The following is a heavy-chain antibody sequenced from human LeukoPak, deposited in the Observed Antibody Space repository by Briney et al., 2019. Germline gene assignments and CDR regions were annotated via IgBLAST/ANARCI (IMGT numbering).Heavy chain of an antibody. CDR2: IIPIFGTA. D-gene: IGHD4-17*01. J-gene: IGHJ6*03. V-gene: IGHV1-69*05. Sequence: SVKVSCKASGGTFSSYAISWVRQAPGQGLEWMGGIIPIFGTANYAQKFQGRVTITTDESTSTAYMELSSLRSEDTAVYYCARDGVSTVPRDYYYMDVWGKGTTVTVSS. CDR1: GGTFSSYA. CDR3: ARDGVSTVPRDYYYMDV.